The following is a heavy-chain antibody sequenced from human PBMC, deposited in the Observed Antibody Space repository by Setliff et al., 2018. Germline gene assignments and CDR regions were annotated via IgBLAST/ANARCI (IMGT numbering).Heavy chain of an antibody. CDR1: GGSMTSYY. CDR2: IYYTGNS. J-gene: IGHJ6*03. V-gene: IGHV4-39*01. Sequence: LSLTCTVSGGSMTSYYWAWIRQPPGKGLEWIGSIYYTGNSYYNPSLRSRITMSMDTSKNQFSLRLTSVTAADTSVYYCARHSPYYYYMDVWGNGTTVTVSS. CDR3: ARHSPYYYYMDV.